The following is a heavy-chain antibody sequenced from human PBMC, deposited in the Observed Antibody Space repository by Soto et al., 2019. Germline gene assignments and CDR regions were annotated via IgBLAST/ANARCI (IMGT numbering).Heavy chain of an antibody. V-gene: IGHV3-30*18. CDR3: AKEICDSNDYPLDY. CDR2: ISYDGSSK. J-gene: IGHJ4*02. Sequence: QVQLVESGGGVVQPGRSLRLSCAASGFTFSSLGMHWVRQAPGKGLEWVAIISYDGSSKYYADSVKGRFTISRDNSKNTLDLQLNSLRTEDTAVYYCAKEICDSNDYPLDYWGQGTLVTVSS. CDR1: GFTFSSLG. D-gene: IGHD4-4*01.